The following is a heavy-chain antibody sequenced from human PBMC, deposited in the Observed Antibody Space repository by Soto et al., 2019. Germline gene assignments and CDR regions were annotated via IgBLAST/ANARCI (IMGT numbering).Heavy chain of an antibody. Sequence: GASVKVSCKASGGTFSSYAISWVRQAPGQGLEWMGGIIPIFGTANYAQKFQGRVTITADESTSTAYMELSSLRSEDTAVYYCARDPATRLRFLEWLYYGMDVWGQGTTVTVSS. CDR1: GGTFSSYA. V-gene: IGHV1-69*13. J-gene: IGHJ6*02. CDR3: ARDPATRLRFLEWLYYGMDV. CDR2: IIPIFGTA. D-gene: IGHD3-3*01.